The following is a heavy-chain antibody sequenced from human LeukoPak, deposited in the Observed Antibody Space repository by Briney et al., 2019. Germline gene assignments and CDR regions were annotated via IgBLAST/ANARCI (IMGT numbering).Heavy chain of an antibody. D-gene: IGHD5-18*01. CDR1: GFTFSSYE. CDR2: LRDSGDTT. CDR3: ATLPNYSYGHPYYFDY. J-gene: IGHJ4*02. V-gene: IGHV3-23*01. Sequence: PGGSLRLSCAASGFTFSSYEMNWVRQVPGKVLEWVSALRDSGDTTYYADSVKGRFTISRDNSKNTLYLQMNSLRAEDTAVYYCATLPNYSYGHPYYFDYWGQGTLVTVSS.